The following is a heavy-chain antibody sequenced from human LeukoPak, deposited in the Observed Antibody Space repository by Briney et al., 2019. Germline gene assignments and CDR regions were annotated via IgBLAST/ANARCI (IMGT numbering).Heavy chain of an antibody. V-gene: IGHV3-53*05. CDR2: IYSGGST. J-gene: IGHJ6*02. CDR1: GFTVSSNY. CDR3: AKRLWELPRYYHYGMDV. Sequence: AGGSLRLSCAASGFTVSSNYMSWVRQAPGKGLEWVSVIYSGGSTYYADSVKGRFTISRDNSKNTLYLQMNSLRAEDTAVYFCAKRLWELPRYYHYGMDVWGQGTTVTVSS. D-gene: IGHD1-26*01.